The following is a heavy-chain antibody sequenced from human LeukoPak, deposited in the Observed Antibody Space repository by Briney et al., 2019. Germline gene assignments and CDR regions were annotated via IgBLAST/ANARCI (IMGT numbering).Heavy chain of an antibody. J-gene: IGHJ4*02. D-gene: IGHD3-10*01. CDR2: IAVGSGNT. CDR1: GFTFTSSA. CDR3: EAESSYYGCGSPYYFEY. Sequence: ASVKVSCKASGFTFTSSAMQWVRQARGQRLEWIGWIAVGSGNTNYAQKFQERGTISWDMSARTAYMALSRLRSQDTAVYSCEAESSYYGCGSPYYFEYWGQGTLVTVSS. V-gene: IGHV1-58*02.